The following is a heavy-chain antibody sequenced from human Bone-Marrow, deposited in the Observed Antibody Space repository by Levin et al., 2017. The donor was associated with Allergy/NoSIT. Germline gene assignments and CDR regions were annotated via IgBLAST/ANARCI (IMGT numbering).Heavy chain of an antibody. CDR3: AGAAAGTSRAGMDV. CDR1: GFTFNSYG. CDR2: ISYDGSNK. Sequence: SCAASGFTFNSYGMHWVRQAPGKGLEWVAAISYDGSNKYYADSVKGRFTISRDNSKNTLYLQMNSLRDEDTAVYYCAGAAAGTSRAGMDVWGQGTTVTVSS. V-gene: IGHV3-30*03. D-gene: IGHD6-13*01. J-gene: IGHJ6*02.